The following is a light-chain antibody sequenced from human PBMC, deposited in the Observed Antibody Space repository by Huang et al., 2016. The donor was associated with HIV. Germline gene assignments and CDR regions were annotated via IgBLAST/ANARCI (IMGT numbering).Light chain of an antibody. Sequence: DIVVTQSPGSLALSLGERAAINCTSRQSVFHSSNNKNYLSWYQLKPGQSPQLLIYWASTREFGVPDRFRGTGSGTDFTLTITSLQAEDVAVYYCHQYYSSPQTFGQGTKVEV. CDR1: QSVFHSSNNKNY. V-gene: IGKV4-1*01. J-gene: IGKJ1*01. CDR2: WAS. CDR3: HQYYSSPQT.